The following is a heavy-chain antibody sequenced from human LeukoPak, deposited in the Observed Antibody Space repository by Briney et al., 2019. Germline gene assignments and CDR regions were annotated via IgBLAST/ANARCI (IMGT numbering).Heavy chain of an antibody. V-gene: IGHV3-66*02. CDR2: IYSGGST. J-gene: IGHJ6*02. D-gene: IGHD2-15*01. CDR1: GFTVSSNY. CDR3: ARSSDCSGGSCRPYYYGMDV. Sequence: GGSLRLSCAASGFTVSSNYMSWVRQAPGKGLEWVSVIYSGGSTYYADSVKGRFTISRDNSKNTLYLQMNSLRAEDTAVYYCARSSDCSGGSCRPYYYGMDVWRQGTTVTVSS.